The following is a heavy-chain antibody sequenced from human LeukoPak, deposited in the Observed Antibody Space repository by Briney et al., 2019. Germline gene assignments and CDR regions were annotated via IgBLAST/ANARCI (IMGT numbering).Heavy chain of an antibody. J-gene: IGHJ4*01. Sequence: PSETLPLTCTVSGGSISNYYWSWIRQPAGKGLEWIGRIQTSGTTRYNSSLESRVTMSVDTSKNQFSLKVTSVTAADTAVYYCARRFPGEYGDYFDYWGHGILVTVST. CDR2: IQTSGTT. V-gene: IGHV4-4*07. CDR1: GGSISNYY. D-gene: IGHD3-10*01. CDR3: ARRFPGEYGDYFDY.